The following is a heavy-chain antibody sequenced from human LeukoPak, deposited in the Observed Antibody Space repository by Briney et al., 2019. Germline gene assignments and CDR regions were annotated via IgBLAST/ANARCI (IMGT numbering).Heavy chain of an antibody. J-gene: IGHJ4*02. D-gene: IGHD4-23*01. V-gene: IGHV4-34*01. CDR2: INHSGRT. CDR3: ARDPTTVVTLPYYFDF. CDR1: GGSFFGSH. Sequence: SETLSLTCAVSGGSFFGSHWNWIRQSPEKGLEWIGEINHSGRTNYDPSLKSRVTISVDTSKSQSFLKLTSVTAADTAVYYCARDPTTVVTLPYYFDFWGQGTLVTVSA.